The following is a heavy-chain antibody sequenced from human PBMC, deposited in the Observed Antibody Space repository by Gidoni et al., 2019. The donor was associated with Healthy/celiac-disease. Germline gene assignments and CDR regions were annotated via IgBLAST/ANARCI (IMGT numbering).Heavy chain of an antibody. D-gene: IGHD3-3*01. CDR2: ISAYNGNT. CDR3: AREPYYDFWSGYYPDY. Sequence: QVQLGQSGAEVKKPGASVKVPCKASGYTFTSYGIRWVRQAPGQGLEWMGWISAYNGNTNYAQKLQGRVTMTTDTSTSTAYMELRSLRSDDTAVYYCAREPYYDFWSGYYPDYWGQGTLVTVSS. CDR1: GYTFTSYG. J-gene: IGHJ4*02. V-gene: IGHV1-18*01.